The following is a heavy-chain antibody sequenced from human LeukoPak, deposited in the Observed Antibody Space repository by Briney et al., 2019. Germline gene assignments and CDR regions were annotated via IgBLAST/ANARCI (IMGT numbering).Heavy chain of an antibody. V-gene: IGHV1-69*04. D-gene: IGHD3-10*01. Sequence: ASVKVSCKASGGTFISYAISWVRQAPGQGLEWMGRIIPIFGIANYAQKFQGRVTITADKSTSTAYMELSSLRSEDTAVYYCAKVGYGSGSSGFDYWGQGTLVTVSS. J-gene: IGHJ4*02. CDR3: AKVGYGSGSSGFDY. CDR1: GGTFISYA. CDR2: IIPIFGIA.